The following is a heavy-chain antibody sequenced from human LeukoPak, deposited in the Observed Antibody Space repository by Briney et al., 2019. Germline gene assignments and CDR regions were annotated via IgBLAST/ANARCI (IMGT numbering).Heavy chain of an antibody. CDR3: ASSGMVTSWSNYYFDY. CDR2: IYYSGST. Sequence: SETLSLTCTVSGGSISSGGYYWSWIRQHPGKGLEWIGYIYYSGSTYYNPSLKSRVTISVDTSKNQFSLKLSSVTAADTAVYYCASSGMVTSWSNYYFDYWGQGTLVTVSS. V-gene: IGHV4-31*03. J-gene: IGHJ4*02. D-gene: IGHD2-21*02. CDR1: GGSISSGGYY.